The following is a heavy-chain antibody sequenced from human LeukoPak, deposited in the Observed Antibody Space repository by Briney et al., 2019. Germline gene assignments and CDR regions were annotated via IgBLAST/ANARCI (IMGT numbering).Heavy chain of an antibody. CDR3: ARGLLVAAAVGLYWFDP. Sequence: SETLSLTCAVYGVSFSGYYWSWIRQPPGKGLEWIGEINHSGSTNYNPSLKSRVTISVDTSKNQFSLKLSSVTAADTAVYYCARGLLVAAAVGLYWFDPWGQGTLVTVSS. CDR1: GVSFSGYY. V-gene: IGHV4-34*01. CDR2: INHSGST. J-gene: IGHJ5*02. D-gene: IGHD6-13*01.